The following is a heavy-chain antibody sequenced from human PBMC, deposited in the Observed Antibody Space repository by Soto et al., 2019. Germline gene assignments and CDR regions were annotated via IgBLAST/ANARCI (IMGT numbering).Heavy chain of an antibody. V-gene: IGHV4-39*01. D-gene: IGHD5-12*01. Sequence: QLQLQESGPGLVKPSETLSLTCTVSSGSISSSNYYWNWIRQPPGKGLEWIGSVFHSGTTYYNPSLKSRVTVSVDTSKNQFSLKLNSVTAADTAVYYCATCEPLVAGGFDYWGQGALVTVSS. J-gene: IGHJ4*01. CDR2: VFHSGTT. CDR3: ATCEPLVAGGFDY. CDR1: SGSISSSNYY.